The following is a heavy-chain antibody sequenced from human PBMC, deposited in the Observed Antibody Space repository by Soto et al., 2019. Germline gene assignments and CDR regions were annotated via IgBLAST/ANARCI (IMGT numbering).Heavy chain of an antibody. V-gene: IGHV3-23*01. CDR3: AKRSPYSSGWYSPIFDY. CDR2: ISESGGST. Sequence: VGSLRLSCAASGFSFSDYAMSWVRQAPGKGLEWVSVISESGGSTHYADSVRGRFTVSRDNSKNSLSLRMNSLRDEDTAVYFCAKRSPYSSGWYSPIFDYWGQGALVTVSS. CDR1: GFSFSDYA. D-gene: IGHD6-13*01. J-gene: IGHJ4*02.